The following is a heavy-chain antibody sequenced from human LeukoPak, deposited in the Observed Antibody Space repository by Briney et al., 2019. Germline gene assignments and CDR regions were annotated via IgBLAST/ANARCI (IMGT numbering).Heavy chain of an antibody. V-gene: IGHV3-21*01. CDR1: GFTFSSYS. Sequence: GGSLRLSCAASGFTFSSYSMNWDRQAPGKGLEWVSSVSSSSSYIYYADSVKGRFTISRDNAKNSLYLQMNSLRAEDTAVYYCASERGSSSWYHDAFDIWGQGTMVTVSS. D-gene: IGHD6-13*01. CDR3: ASERGSSSWYHDAFDI. CDR2: VSSSSSYI. J-gene: IGHJ3*02.